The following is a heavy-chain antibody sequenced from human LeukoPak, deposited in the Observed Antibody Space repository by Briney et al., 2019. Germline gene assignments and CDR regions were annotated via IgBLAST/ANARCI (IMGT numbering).Heavy chain of an antibody. CDR1: GFSFNNAW. CDR3: TTERSSGYGISGY. Sequence: PGGSLRLSCAASGFSFNNAWMSWVRQAPGRGLEWLGRIKSKTDGGTTDYAAPVKGRFTISSDDSKTTLYLQVSRLKTEDTGVYYCTTERSSGYGISGYWGQGTLVTVSS. CDR2: IKSKTDGGTT. V-gene: IGHV3-15*01. J-gene: IGHJ4*02. D-gene: IGHD3-22*01.